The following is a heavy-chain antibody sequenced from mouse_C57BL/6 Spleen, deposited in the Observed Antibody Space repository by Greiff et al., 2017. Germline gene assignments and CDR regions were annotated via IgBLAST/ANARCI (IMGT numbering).Heavy chain of an antibody. J-gene: IGHJ2*01. V-gene: IGHV1-52*01. CDR3: ARGDYYGLDY. CDR1: GYTFTSYW. CDR2: IDPSDSET. D-gene: IGHD2-1*01. Sequence: VQLQQPGAELVRPGSSVKLSCKASGYTFTSYWMHWVKQRPIQGLEWIGNIDPSDSETHYNQKFKDKATLTVDKSSSTAYMQLSSLTSEAAEVYYCARGDYYGLDYWGQGTTLTVSS.